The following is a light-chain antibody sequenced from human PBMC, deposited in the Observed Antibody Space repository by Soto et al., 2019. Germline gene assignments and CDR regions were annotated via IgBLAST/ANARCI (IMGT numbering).Light chain of an antibody. CDR2: DAS. J-gene: IGKJ1*01. CDR3: QQYSSYSRT. V-gene: IGKV1-5*01. Sequence: DLQMTQSPYTPSATVGDRVTIPCRASQGISTWLAWYQQKPGTAPKLLIYDASSLESGVPSRFSGSGSGTECTRTISSLQPDYYATYYCQQYSSYSRTFGQGTKVDIK. CDR1: QGISTW.